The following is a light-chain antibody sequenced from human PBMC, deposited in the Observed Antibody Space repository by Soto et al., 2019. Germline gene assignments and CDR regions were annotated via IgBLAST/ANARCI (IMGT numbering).Light chain of an antibody. V-gene: IGLV1-40*01. J-gene: IGLJ1*01. Sequence: QSVLTQPPSVSGAPGQRVTISCTGSSSNIGAGYDVHWYQQLPGTAPKLLIYGNSNRPSGVPDRFSGSKSGTSASLAITGLRAEDEADYYCQSYYSSLSGSKVFGTGTKLTVL. CDR3: QSYYSSLSGSKV. CDR2: GNS. CDR1: SSNIGAGYD.